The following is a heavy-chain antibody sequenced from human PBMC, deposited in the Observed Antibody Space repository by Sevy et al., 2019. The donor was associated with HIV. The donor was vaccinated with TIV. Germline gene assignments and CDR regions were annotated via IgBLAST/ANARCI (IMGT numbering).Heavy chain of an antibody. CDR3: AKGISELDA. CDR2: IKTKTEGGTK. J-gene: IGHJ6*04. V-gene: IGHV3-15*01. CDR1: GFTFKNAW. D-gene: IGHD3-3*02. Sequence: GGSLRLSCAGSGFTFKNAWMSWVRQFPGKGLEWVGLIKTKTEGGTKDYGAPAKGRFTISRDDANNMFYLEMNSLKIEDSAVYYCAKGISELDAWGKGTAVTVSS.